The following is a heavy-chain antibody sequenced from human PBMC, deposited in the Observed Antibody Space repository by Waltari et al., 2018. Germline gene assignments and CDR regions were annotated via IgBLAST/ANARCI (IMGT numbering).Heavy chain of an antibody. CDR2: IKEDGSEK. J-gene: IGHJ5*02. Sequence: EVQLVESGGGVVQPGGSLSLSCAVSGFTFSSFWMTWVRQAPGKGLEWVANIKEDGSEKYYVDSVKGRFTISRDNAKNSLSLQMNSLRAEDTAVYYCARVPLMYSSSSRWRNWFDPWGQGTLVTVSS. V-gene: IGHV3-7*03. D-gene: IGHD6-6*01. CDR3: ARVPLMYSSSSRWRNWFDP. CDR1: GFTFSSFW.